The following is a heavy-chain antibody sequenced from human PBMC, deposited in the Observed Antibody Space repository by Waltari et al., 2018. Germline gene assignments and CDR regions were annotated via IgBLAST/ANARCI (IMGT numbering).Heavy chain of an antibody. CDR1: GFTFSSYE. J-gene: IGHJ3*02. Sequence: EVQLVESGGGLVQPGGSLRLSCAASGFTFSSYEMNWVRKAPGKGLEWVSYISSSGSTIYYADSVKGRFTISRDNAKNSLYLQMNSLRAEDTAVYYCARDSHVDTAMVIGDDAFDIWGQGTMVTVSS. CDR3: ARDSHVDTAMVIGDDAFDI. CDR2: ISSSGSTI. V-gene: IGHV3-48*03. D-gene: IGHD5-18*01.